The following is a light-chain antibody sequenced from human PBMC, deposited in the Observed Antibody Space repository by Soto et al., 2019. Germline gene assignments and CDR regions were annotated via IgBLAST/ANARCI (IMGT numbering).Light chain of an antibody. CDR1: QSVSSN. V-gene: IGKV3-15*01. J-gene: IGKJ1*01. CDR2: GAS. Sequence: EIVMTQSPATLSVSPGERATLSCRASQSVSSNLAWYQQKPGQAPRLLIYGASTRATGIPARFSGSGSGTEFTLTISSLQSEDFAVYYCQQLDNWPPGWPFGQGTKVEIK. CDR3: QQLDNWPPGWP.